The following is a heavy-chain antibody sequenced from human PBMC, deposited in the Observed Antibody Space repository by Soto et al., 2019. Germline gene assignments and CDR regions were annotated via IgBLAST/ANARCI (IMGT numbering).Heavy chain of an antibody. J-gene: IGHJ6*02. Sequence: GGSLRLSCVASGFSSSNFPMHWVRQAPDKGLEWVAVMSFDGTTTYYADSVRGRFTISRDISKNTVHLQMDTLRPEDTAVYYWCFDYYDSSGYRYYYYYGMDVWGQGTTVTVSS. CDR1: GFSSSNFP. CDR2: MSFDGTTT. D-gene: IGHD3-22*01. CDR3: CFDYYDSSGYRYYYYYGMDV. V-gene: IGHV3-30-3*01.